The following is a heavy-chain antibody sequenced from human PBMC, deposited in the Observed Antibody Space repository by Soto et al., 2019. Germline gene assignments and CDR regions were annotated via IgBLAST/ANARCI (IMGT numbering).Heavy chain of an antibody. J-gene: IGHJ5*01. CDR2: IYYSGST. V-gene: IGHV4-39*01. Sequence: PSDEIALTCTWSSGSISRITYSLRWIRQPPGKGLEWIGSIYYSGSTYYNPSLKSRVTISVDTPKNQFSLQLSAVTAAHTAVYICARGGVGAGGSCLDSLGQGNLGTV. D-gene: IGHD3-16*01. CDR1: SGSISRITYS. CDR3: ARGGVGAGGSCLDS.